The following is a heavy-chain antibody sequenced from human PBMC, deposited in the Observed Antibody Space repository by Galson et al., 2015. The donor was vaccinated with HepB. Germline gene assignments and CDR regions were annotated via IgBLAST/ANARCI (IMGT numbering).Heavy chain of an antibody. D-gene: IGHD5-12*01. V-gene: IGHV3-73*01. CDR3: TRLGDLSGYSSC. CDR2: IGSKANNYAT. Sequence: SLRLSCAGSGFTFSGSAIHWVRQASGKRLEWIGRIGSKANNYATAYTASVKGRFTISRDDSKNMAYLQMNRLRTEDTAVYYCTRLGDLSGYSSCWGQGTLVTVSS. CDR1: GFTFSGSA. J-gene: IGHJ4*02.